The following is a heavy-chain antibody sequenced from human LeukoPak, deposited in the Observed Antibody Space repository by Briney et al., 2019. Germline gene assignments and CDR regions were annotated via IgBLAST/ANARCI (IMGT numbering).Heavy chain of an antibody. CDR1: GFTFSSYS. D-gene: IGHD5/OR15-5a*01. CDR3: ARFSDSVASYFYYYMDV. Sequence: GGSLRLSCAASGFTFSSYSMNWVRQAPGKGLEWVSSISSSSSYIYYADSVKGRFTISRDNAKNSLYLQMNSLRAEDTAVYYCARFSDSVASYFYYYMDVWAKGTTVTVSS. CDR2: ISSSSSYI. J-gene: IGHJ6*03. V-gene: IGHV3-21*01.